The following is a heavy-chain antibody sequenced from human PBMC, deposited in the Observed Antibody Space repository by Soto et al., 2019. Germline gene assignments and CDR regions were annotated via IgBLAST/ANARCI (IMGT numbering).Heavy chain of an antibody. V-gene: IGHV3-23*01. D-gene: IGHD6-13*01. CDR1: RFTFSTYA. CDR3: ARVCGIAAAEHDAFDI. Sequence: GGSLRLSCAASRFTFSTYAMNWVRQAPGKGLEWVAGVSSSGGDTSYADSVKGRFTISRDNSKNTLYLQMNSLRAEDTAVYYCARVCGIAAAEHDAFDIWGQGTMVTVSS. CDR2: VSSSGGDT. J-gene: IGHJ3*02.